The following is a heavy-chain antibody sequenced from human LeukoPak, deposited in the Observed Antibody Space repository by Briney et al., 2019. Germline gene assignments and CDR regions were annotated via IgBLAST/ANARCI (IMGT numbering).Heavy chain of an antibody. CDR2: ISSSSSYI. CDR3: AKSGYPRGYYFDY. Sequence: GGSVRLSCAASGFTFSSYSMNWVRQAPGKGLEWVSSISSSSSYIYYADSVKGRFTISGDNAKNSLYLQMNSLRAEDTAVYYCAKSGYPRGYYFDYWGQSTLVTVSS. V-gene: IGHV3-21*01. D-gene: IGHD3-22*01. CDR1: GFTFSSYS. J-gene: IGHJ4*02.